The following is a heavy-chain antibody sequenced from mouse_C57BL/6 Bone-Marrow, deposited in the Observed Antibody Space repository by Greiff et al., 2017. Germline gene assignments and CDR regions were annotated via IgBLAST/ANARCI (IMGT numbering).Heavy chain of an antibody. V-gene: IGHV1-19*01. CDR2: INPYNGGT. J-gene: IGHJ2*01. Sequence: VQLQQSGPVLVKPGASVKMSCTASGYTFTDYYMNWVQQSPGKSLEWIGVINPYNGGTSSNQKFKGKATLTVDKSSSTAYMELNSLTSEDSAVYNCARRDDCGSSCYFDYWGQGTTLTVSS. D-gene: IGHD1-1*01. CDR3: ARRDDCGSSCYFDY. CDR1: GYTFTDYY.